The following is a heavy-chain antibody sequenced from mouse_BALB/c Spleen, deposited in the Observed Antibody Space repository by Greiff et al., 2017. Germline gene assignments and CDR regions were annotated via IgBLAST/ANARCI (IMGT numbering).Heavy chain of an antibody. Sequence: VQLQESGPGLVAPSQSLSITCTVSGFSLTSYGVHWVRQPPGKGLEWLGVIWAGGSTNYNSALMSRLSISKDNSKSQVFLKMNSLQTDDTAMYYCARASTMITTLCAYWGQGTLVTVSA. V-gene: IGHV2-9*02. J-gene: IGHJ3*01. CDR1: GFSLTSYG. D-gene: IGHD2-4*01. CDR2: IWAGGST. CDR3: ARASTMITTLCAY.